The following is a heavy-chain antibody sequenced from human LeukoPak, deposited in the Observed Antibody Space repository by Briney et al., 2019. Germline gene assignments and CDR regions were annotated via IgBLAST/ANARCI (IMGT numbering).Heavy chain of an antibody. Sequence: SETLSLTCAVYGGSFSGYYWSWIRQPPGKGLEWIGEINHSGSTNYNPSLKSRVTISVDTSKNQFSLNLNSVTAADTAMYYCARDMDFYMDVWGKGSTVTVSS. CDR3: ARDMDFYMDV. V-gene: IGHV4-34*01. CDR2: INHSGST. D-gene: IGHD3/OR15-3a*01. CDR1: GGSFSGYY. J-gene: IGHJ6*03.